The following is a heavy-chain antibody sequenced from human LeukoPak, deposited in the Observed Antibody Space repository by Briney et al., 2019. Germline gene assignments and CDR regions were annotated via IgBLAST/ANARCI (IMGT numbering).Heavy chain of an antibody. CDR3: AKVPFVVPAASYFDY. D-gene: IGHD2-2*01. CDR2: ISGSGGST. Sequence: GGSLRLPCAASGFTFSSYAMSWVRQAPGKGLEWVSAISGSGGSTYYADSVKGRFTISRDNSKNTLYLQMNSLRAEDTAVYYCAKVPFVVPAASYFDYWGQGTLVTVSS. V-gene: IGHV3-23*01. J-gene: IGHJ4*02. CDR1: GFTFSSYA.